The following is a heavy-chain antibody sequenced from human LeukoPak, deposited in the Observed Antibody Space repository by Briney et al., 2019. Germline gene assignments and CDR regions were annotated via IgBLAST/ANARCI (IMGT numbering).Heavy chain of an antibody. CDR2: IYYSGST. Sequence: SETLSLTCTVSGGSISSHYWSWIRQPPGKGLEWIGYIYYSGSTNYNPSLKSRVTMSLDTSKNQLSLRLGSVTAADTAVFYCARHRAEMVTITDDAFDIWGQGTMVTVSS. V-gene: IGHV4-59*08. CDR3: ARHRAEMVTITDDAFDI. D-gene: IGHD5-24*01. CDR1: GGSISSHY. J-gene: IGHJ3*02.